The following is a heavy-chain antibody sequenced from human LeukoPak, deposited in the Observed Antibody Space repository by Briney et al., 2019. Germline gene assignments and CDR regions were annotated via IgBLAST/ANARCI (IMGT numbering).Heavy chain of an antibody. Sequence: APVKVSCKASGGTFSSYAISWVRQAPGQGLEWMGRIIPILGIANYAQKFQGRVTITADKSTSTAYMELSSLRSEDTAVYYCARDYGPNGFDYWGQGTLVTVSS. V-gene: IGHV1-69*04. CDR3: ARDYGPNGFDY. CDR1: GGTFSSYA. J-gene: IGHJ4*02. D-gene: IGHD4-17*01. CDR2: IIPILGIA.